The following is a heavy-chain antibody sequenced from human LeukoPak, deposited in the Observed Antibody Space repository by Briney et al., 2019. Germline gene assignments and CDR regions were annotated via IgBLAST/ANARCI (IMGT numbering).Heavy chain of an antibody. CDR3: ARARLKYSSKCYFDY. CDR1: SGSITNYY. D-gene: IGHD6-13*01. J-gene: IGHJ4*02. Sequence: SETLSLTCTVSSGSITNYYWSWIRQPPGKGLEWIGFIYYSGNTNYNPSLKSRVTISVDTSKNQFSLKLSSVTAADTAVYYCARARLKYSSKCYFDYWGQGTLVTVSS. CDR2: IYYSGNT. V-gene: IGHV4-59*12.